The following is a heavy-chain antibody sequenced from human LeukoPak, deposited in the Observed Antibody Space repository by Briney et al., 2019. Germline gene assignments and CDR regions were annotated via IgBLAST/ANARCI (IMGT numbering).Heavy chain of an antibody. J-gene: IGHJ4*02. D-gene: IGHD7-27*01. CDR2: IIPIFGTA. CDR1: GGTFSSYA. Sequence: VASVKVSCKASGGTFSSYAISWVRQAPGQGLEWMGGIIPIFGTANYAQKFQGRVTITADESTSTAYMELSSLRSEDTAVYYCARDAPANWGPDFDYWGQGTLVTVSS. CDR3: ARDAPANWGPDFDY. V-gene: IGHV1-69*01.